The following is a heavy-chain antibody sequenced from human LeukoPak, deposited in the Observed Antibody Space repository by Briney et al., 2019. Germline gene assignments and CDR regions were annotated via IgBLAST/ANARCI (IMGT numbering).Heavy chain of an antibody. CDR1: GYTFTSYY. CDR2: INPNSGGT. CDR3: ARDENYYDSSAPPIY. V-gene: IGHV1-2*06. D-gene: IGHD3-22*01. Sequence: GASVKVSCKASGYTFTSYYMHWVRQAPGQGLEWMGRINPNSGGTNYAQKFQGRVTMTRDTSISTAYMELSRLRSDDTAVYYCARDENYYDSSAPPIYWGQGTLVTVSS. J-gene: IGHJ4*02.